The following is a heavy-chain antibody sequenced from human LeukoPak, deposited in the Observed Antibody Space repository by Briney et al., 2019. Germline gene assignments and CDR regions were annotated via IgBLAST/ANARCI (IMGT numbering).Heavy chain of an antibody. D-gene: IGHD3-10*01. J-gene: IGHJ5*02. CDR2: IYYSGST. V-gene: IGHV4-59*01. CDR1: GGSISSYY. CDR3: ARVSRGSGSVYWFDP. Sequence: SETLSLTCTVSGGSISSYYWSWIRQPPGKGLEWIGYIYYSGSTNYNPSLKSRVTISVDTSKNQFSLKLSSVTAADTAVYYCARVSRGSGSVYWFDPWGQGTLVTVSS.